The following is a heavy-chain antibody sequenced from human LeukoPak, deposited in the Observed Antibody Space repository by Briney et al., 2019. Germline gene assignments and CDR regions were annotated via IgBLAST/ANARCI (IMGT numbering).Heavy chain of an antibody. Sequence: GGSLRLSCAASGFTFGGYAWSWVRQPPGKGLEWVSAISGSGGTKYYADSVRGRSTISRDSAKNTLYLQMNSLRAEDTAVYYCAKDLSGRIFGWFDPWGQGTLVTVSS. D-gene: IGHD3-3*01. CDR3: AKDLSGRIFGWFDP. CDR2: ISGSGGTK. V-gene: IGHV3-23*01. CDR1: GFTFGGYA. J-gene: IGHJ5*02.